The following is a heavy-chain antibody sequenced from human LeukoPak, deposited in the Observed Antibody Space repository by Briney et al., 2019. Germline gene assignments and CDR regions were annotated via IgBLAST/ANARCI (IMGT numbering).Heavy chain of an antibody. CDR1: GFSFSSYG. J-gene: IGHJ6*03. V-gene: IGHV3-23*01. D-gene: IGHD5-12*01. Sequence: PGGSLRLSCAASGFSFSSYGMSWVRQAPGKGLEWVSAISGSGTSTYYADSVKGRFTISRDNSKNTLYLQMNSLRAEDTAVYYCARVHDYNYYYYYMDVWGKGTTVTVSS. CDR2: ISGSGTST. CDR3: ARVHDYNYYYYYMDV.